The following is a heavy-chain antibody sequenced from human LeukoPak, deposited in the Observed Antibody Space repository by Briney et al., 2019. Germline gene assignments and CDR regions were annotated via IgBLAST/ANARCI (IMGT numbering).Heavy chain of an antibody. D-gene: IGHD5-18*01. CDR3: ARVGYNYGIDY. V-gene: IGHV4-31*03. CDR1: VGSISSGCYY. Sequence: PSETLSLTCTVSVGSISSGCYYWSWIRQHPGKGLEWIGYIHYSGSTYYNPSLKSRVTISVDTSKNQFSLKLSSVAAADTAVYYCARVGYNYGIDYWGQGTLVTVSS. J-gene: IGHJ4*02. CDR2: IHYSGST.